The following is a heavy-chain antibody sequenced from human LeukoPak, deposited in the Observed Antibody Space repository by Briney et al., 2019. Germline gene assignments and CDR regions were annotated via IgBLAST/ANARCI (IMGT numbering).Heavy chain of an antibody. D-gene: IGHD3-10*01. V-gene: IGHV4-30-2*01. CDR3: ARDRSGSGSRGSDAFDI. Sequence: SQTLSLTCTVSGGSISSGGYYWSWIRQPPGKGLEWIGYIYHSGSTYYNPSLKSRVTISVDRSKNQFSLKLSSVTAADTAVYYCARDRSGSGSRGSDAFDIWGQGTMVTVSS. J-gene: IGHJ3*02. CDR2: IYHSGST. CDR1: GGSISSGGYY.